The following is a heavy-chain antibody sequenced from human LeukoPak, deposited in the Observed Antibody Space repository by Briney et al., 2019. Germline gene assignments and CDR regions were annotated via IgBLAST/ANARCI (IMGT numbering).Heavy chain of an antibody. J-gene: IGHJ4*02. CDR2: IWYDGSKK. Sequence: GGSLRLSCAVSGFTFSSYGMHWVRQAPGKGLEWVAVIWYDGSKKYYADSVKGRFTISRDNSNNTLYLQMNSLRAEDTAVYYCAKLTTSWGQGTLVTVSS. CDR3: AKLTTS. D-gene: IGHD4-11*01. CDR1: GFTFSSYG. V-gene: IGHV3-33*06.